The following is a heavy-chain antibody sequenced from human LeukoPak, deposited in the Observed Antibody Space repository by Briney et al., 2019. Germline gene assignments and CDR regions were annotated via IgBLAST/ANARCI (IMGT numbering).Heavy chain of an antibody. Sequence: SVKVSCKASGGAFSSYTFSWVRQAPGHGLEWMGEIISVFGTTNYAPTFQGRVTTTTDKSTSTAYMVLSNLRSEDTAFYYCARATPGYYFDYWGQGTLVTVSS. J-gene: IGHJ4*02. D-gene: IGHD2-2*03. CDR3: ARATPGYYFDY. V-gene: IGHV1-69*05. CDR2: IISVFGTT. CDR1: GGAFSSYT.